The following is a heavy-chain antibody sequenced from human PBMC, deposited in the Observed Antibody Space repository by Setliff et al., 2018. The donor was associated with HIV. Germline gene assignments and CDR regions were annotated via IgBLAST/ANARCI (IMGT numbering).Heavy chain of an antibody. V-gene: IGHV3-30*03. Sequence: GGSLRLSCAASGFALSSNYMTWVRQAPGKGLEWVALISYDGTVKNSADSVKGRFSISRDNSKNTLYLQMISLRPDDTAVYYCVRVGQSTITSLFYNYMDVWGKGTAVTVSS. CDR1: GFALSSNY. J-gene: IGHJ6*03. D-gene: IGHD1-1*01. CDR3: VRVGQSTITSLFYNYMDV. CDR2: ISYDGTVK.